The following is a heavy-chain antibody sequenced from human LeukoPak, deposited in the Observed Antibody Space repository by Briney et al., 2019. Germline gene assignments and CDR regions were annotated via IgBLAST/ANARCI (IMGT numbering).Heavy chain of an antibody. CDR3: AKDPSGSYYYYYMDV. J-gene: IGHJ6*03. CDR1: GFTFNSYA. Sequence: GGSLRLSCAASGFTFNSYAIHWVRQAPGKGLEWVAVISYDGSKKFYAHSVKGRFTISRDNSKNTLYLQMNSLRAEDTAVYYCAKDPSGSYYYYYMDVWGKGTTVTISS. D-gene: IGHD6-25*01. CDR2: ISYDGSKK. V-gene: IGHV3-30*04.